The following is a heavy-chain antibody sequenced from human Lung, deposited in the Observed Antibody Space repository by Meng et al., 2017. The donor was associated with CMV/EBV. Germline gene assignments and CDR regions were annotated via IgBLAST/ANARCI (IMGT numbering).Heavy chain of an antibody. D-gene: IGHD2-2*01. CDR2: IIPILGIA. CDR1: GGTFSSYA. J-gene: IGHJ6*02. Sequence: SXXVSXKASGGTFSSYAISWVRQAPGQGLEWMGGIIPILGIANYAQKFQGRVTITADKSTSTAYMELSSLRSEDTAVYYCASLGYCSSTSCPFYYYYGMDVXRQGTTVTVSS. V-gene: IGHV1-69*10. CDR3: ASLGYCSSTSCPFYYYYGMDV.